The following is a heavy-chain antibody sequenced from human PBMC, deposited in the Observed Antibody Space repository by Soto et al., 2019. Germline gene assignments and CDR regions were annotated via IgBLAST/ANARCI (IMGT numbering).Heavy chain of an antibody. D-gene: IGHD2-15*01. J-gene: IGHJ5*02. V-gene: IGHV4-59*01. CDR2: TYHIGSA. Sequence: QVQLQESGPGLVKPSETLSLTCNVSGGSITTYYWTWLRQTPGKGLEWTGYTYHIGSAKYNPSFESRVSISVDTSKNQVFLNLESVTAADTAVYYCARVVGWFDPWGQGTLVTVSS. CDR1: GGSITTYY. CDR3: ARVVGWFDP.